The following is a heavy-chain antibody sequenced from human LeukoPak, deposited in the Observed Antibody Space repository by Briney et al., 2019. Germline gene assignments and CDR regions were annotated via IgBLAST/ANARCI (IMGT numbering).Heavy chain of an antibody. CDR1: GGTFSSYA. V-gene: IGHV1-69*04. D-gene: IGHD2-15*01. CDR3: ARDRRILGYCSGGSCEGYGMDV. CDR2: IIPILGIA. J-gene: IGHJ6*02. Sequence: GASVKVSCKASGGTFSSYAISWVRQAPGQGLEWVGRIIPILGIANYAQKFQGRVTITADKSTSTAYMELSSLRSEDTAVYYCARDRRILGYCSGGSCEGYGMDVWGQGTTVTVSS.